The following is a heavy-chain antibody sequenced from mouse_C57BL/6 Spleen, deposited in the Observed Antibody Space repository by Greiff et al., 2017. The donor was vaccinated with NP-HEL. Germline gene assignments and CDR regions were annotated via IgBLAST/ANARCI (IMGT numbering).Heavy chain of an antibody. Sequence: EVQRVESGPELVKPGASVKISCKASGYSFTDYNMNWVKQSNGKSLEWIGVLNPNYGTTSYNQKFKGKATLTVDQSSSTAYMQLNSLTSEDSAVYYCARGGYYGSSLYAMDYWGQGTSVTVSS. J-gene: IGHJ4*01. CDR1: GYSFTDYN. D-gene: IGHD1-1*01. CDR2: LNPNYGTT. CDR3: ARGGYYGSSLYAMDY. V-gene: IGHV1-39*01.